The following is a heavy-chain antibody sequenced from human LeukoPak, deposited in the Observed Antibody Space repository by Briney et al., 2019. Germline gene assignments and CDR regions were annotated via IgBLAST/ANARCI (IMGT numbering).Heavy chain of an antibody. Sequence: GGSLRLSCAASGFTFSNAWMSWVRQAPGKGLEWVGRIKSKTDGGTTDYAAPVKGRFTISRDDSKNTLYLQMNSLKTEDTAVYYCITVGGDYYDSSGLFYYFDYWGQGTLVTVSS. V-gene: IGHV3-15*01. J-gene: IGHJ4*02. CDR3: ITVGGDYYDSSGLFYYFDY. CDR1: GFTFSNAW. D-gene: IGHD3-22*01. CDR2: IKSKTDGGTT.